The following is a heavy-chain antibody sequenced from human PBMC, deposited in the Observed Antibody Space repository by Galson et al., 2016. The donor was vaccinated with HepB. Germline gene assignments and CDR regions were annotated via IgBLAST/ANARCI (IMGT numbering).Heavy chain of an antibody. J-gene: IGHJ3*02. Sequence: SLRLSCAASGFTFSNYWMSWVRLAPGRGLEWVANIKEDGSEKYYVDSVKGRFIISRDNGKSALDLHMNSLRAEDTAVYYCVIYSNSVSGSILLDAFDIWGQGTMVTVSP. D-gene: IGHD6-13*01. CDR3: VIYSNSVSGSILLDAFDI. CDR2: IKEDGSEK. V-gene: IGHV3-7*03. CDR1: GFTFSNYW.